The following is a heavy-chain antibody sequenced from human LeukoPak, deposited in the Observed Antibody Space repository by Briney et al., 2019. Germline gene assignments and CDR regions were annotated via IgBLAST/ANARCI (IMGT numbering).Heavy chain of an antibody. CDR3: ARVGKNGWDFDH. CDR2: IRQDESER. Sequence: GGSLRLSCEGSGFSFSSYWMTWVRQLPGKGPEWVANIRQDESERYFADSVKGRFTISRDNTNNSLYLQMFSLRVDDSAVYYCARVGKNGWDFDHWGQGTLVTVSS. J-gene: IGHJ4*02. CDR1: GFSFSSYW. V-gene: IGHV3-7*01. D-gene: IGHD6-19*01.